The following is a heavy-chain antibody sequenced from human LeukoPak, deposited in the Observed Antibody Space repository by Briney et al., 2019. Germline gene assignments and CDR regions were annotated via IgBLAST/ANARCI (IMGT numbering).Heavy chain of an antibody. CDR2: IVVGSGNT. D-gene: IGHD1-26*01. CDR3: AAGGSYSLY. V-gene: IGHV1-58*01. J-gene: IGHJ4*02. Sequence: GTSVKVSCKASGFTWTSSDVKWVRQACGQRLEWIGWIVVGSGNTNYAQKFRERVTITRDMSTSTAYMELSSLRSEDTAVYYCAAGGSYSLYWGQGTLVTVSS. CDR1: GFTWTSSD.